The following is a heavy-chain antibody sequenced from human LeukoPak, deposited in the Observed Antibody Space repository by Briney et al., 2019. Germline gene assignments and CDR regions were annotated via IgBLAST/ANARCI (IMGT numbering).Heavy chain of an antibody. CDR2: IYYSGST. J-gene: IGHJ4*02. D-gene: IGHD3-10*01. V-gene: IGHV4-39*01. Sequence: SETLSLTCTVSGGSISSSSYYWGWIRQPPGKGLEWIGSIYYSGSTYYNPSLKSRVTISVDTSKNQFSLKLGSVTAADTAVYYCARLKEGIDYWGQGTLVTVSS. CDR3: ARLKEGIDY. CDR1: GGSISSSSYY.